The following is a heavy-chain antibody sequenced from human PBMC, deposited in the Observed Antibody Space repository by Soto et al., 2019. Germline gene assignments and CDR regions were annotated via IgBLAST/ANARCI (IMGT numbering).Heavy chain of an antibody. CDR3: AREPVLYYDFDAFDI. V-gene: IGHV1-69*04. CDR2: IIPILGIA. D-gene: IGHD3-3*01. J-gene: IGHJ3*02. Sequence: SVKVSCKASGGTFSSYTISWVRQAPGQGLEWMGRIIPILGIANYAQKFQGRVTITADKSTSTAYMELSSLRSEDTAVYYCAREPVLYYDFDAFDIWGQGTMVTVSS. CDR1: GGTFSSYT.